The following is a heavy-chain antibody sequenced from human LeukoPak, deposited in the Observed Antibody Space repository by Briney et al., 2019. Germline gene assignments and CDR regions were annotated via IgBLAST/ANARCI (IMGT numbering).Heavy chain of an antibody. CDR2: ISSSSTTI. Sequence: GGCLSLSCAASAFTFSGYHMSWIRQAPGKGREWVSYISSSSTTIYYADSVKGRSTLSRDNAKNSLYLQMNSMTDEDTAVYYCARTTPVCSSSSCYLPFDYWGQGTLVTVSS. D-gene: IGHD2-2*01. V-gene: IGHV3-11*04. J-gene: IGHJ4*02. CDR3: ARTTPVCSSSSCYLPFDY. CDR1: AFTFSGYH.